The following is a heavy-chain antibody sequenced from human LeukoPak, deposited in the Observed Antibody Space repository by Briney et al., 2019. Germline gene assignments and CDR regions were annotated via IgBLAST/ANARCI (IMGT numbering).Heavy chain of an antibody. J-gene: IGHJ4*02. D-gene: IGHD3-10*01. Sequence: SETLSLTCTVSGGSISSGDYYWNWIRQPPGKGLEWIGYIYYSGSTYYNPSLKSRVTISVDTSKNQFSLKLSSVTAADTAVYYCARGGTMVRGVIIWGKGTLVTVSS. V-gene: IGHV4-30-4*01. CDR2: IYYSGST. CDR1: GGSISSGDYY. CDR3: ARGGTMVRGVII.